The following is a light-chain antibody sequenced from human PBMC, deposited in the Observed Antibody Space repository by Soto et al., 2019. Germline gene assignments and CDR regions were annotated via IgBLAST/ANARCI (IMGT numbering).Light chain of an antibody. V-gene: IGLV2-14*03. CDR3: TSYAISSTSV. Sequence: QSALTQPASVSGSPGQSITISCTGTSSDVGGYNHVSWYQQHPGKAPKLMIYDVSNRPSGVSKLFLGSKSDNTASLTISGLQAEDEADYYCTSYAISSTSVFGTGTKLTVL. CDR2: DVS. CDR1: SSDVGGYNH. J-gene: IGLJ1*01.